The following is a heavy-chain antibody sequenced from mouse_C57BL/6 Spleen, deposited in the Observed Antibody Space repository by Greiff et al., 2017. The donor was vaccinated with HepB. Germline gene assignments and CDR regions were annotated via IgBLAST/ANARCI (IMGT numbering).Heavy chain of an antibody. Sequence: QVQLQQPGAELVMPGASVKLSCKASGYTFTSYWMPWVKQRPGQGLEWIGEIDPSDSNTNYNQKFKGKSTLTVDKSSSTAYMQLSSLTSEDSAVYYSAKLTTTEVATQGDAMDYWGKGTSVTVSS. CDR1: GYTFTSYW. CDR2: IDPSDSNT. V-gene: IGHV1-69*01. J-gene: IGHJ4*01. CDR3: AKLTTTEVATQGDAMDY. D-gene: IGHD1-1*01.